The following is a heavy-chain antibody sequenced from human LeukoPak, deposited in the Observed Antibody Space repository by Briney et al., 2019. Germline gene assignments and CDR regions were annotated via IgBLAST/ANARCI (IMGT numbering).Heavy chain of an antibody. CDR1: GFTFSSYW. D-gene: IGHD3-10*01. J-gene: IGHJ6*02. V-gene: IGHV3-7*05. CDR2: IKQEGSEK. CDR3: AKGEGSGSYYYYYGMDV. Sequence: GGSLRLSCAASGFTFSSYWMRWVRQAPGKGVEGVANIKQEGSEKYYVDSVKGRFIISRDNAKNSLYLQMNRQRAEDTAVYYCAKGEGSGSYYYYYGMDVWGQGTTVTVSS.